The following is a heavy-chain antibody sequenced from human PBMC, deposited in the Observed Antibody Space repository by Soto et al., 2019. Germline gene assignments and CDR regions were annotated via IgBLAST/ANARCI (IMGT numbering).Heavy chain of an antibody. CDR2: ISSSGSTI. CDR3: AREGPCSGGSCYGPQNDY. V-gene: IGHV3-48*03. CDR1: GFTFSSYE. Sequence: PVGSLRLSGAASGFTFSSYEMNWVRQAPGKGLEWVSYISSSGSTIYYADSVKGRFTISRDNAKNSLYLQMNSLRAEDTAVYYCAREGPCSGGSCYGPQNDYWGQGTLVTVSS. J-gene: IGHJ4*02. D-gene: IGHD2-15*01.